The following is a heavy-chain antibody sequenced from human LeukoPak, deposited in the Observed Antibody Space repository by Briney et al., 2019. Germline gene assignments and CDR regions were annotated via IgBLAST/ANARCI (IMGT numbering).Heavy chain of an antibody. J-gene: IGHJ4*02. CDR2: ISNKGSSSTT. CDR1: GFIFSDYY. D-gene: IGHD3-22*01. V-gene: IGHV3-11*04. CDR3: ARGKDSYDSSGYYYGY. Sequence: GGSLRLSCAASGFIFSDYYMGWVRQAPGKGLEWVSYISNKGSSSTTYYADSVKGRFTISRDNSKNTLYLQMNSLRAEDTAVYYCARGKDSYDSSGYYYGYWGQGTLVTVSS.